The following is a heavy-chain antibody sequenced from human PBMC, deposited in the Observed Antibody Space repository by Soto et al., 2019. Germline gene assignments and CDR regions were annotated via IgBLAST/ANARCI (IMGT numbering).Heavy chain of an antibody. D-gene: IGHD2-15*01. J-gene: IGHJ4*02. V-gene: IGHV3-74*01. CDR3: ATVVEAATLNY. Sequence: GGSLRLSCAASGFTFSNYWMHWVRQAPGKGLVWVSRINSDGSSTSYADSVKGRFTISRDNAKNTLYLQMNSLRAEDTAVYYCATVVEAATLNYWGQGTLVTVSS. CDR1: GFTFSNYW. CDR2: INSDGSST.